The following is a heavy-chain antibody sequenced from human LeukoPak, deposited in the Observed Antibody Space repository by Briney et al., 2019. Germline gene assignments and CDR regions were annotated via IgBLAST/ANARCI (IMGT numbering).Heavy chain of an antibody. Sequence: SETLSLTCTVSGGSICSYYWSWLRHPPGKRLEWIGYIYTSGSTNYNPSLKSRVTISVDTSKNQFSLKLSSVTAADTAVYYCARVYCSSTSCYGYNWFDPWGQGTLVTVSS. CDR1: GGSICSYY. V-gene: IGHV4-4*09. D-gene: IGHD2-2*01. J-gene: IGHJ5*02. CDR2: IYTSGST. CDR3: ARVYCSSTSCYGYNWFDP.